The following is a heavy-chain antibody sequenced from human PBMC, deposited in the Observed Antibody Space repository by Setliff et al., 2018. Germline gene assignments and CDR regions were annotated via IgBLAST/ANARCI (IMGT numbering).Heavy chain of an antibody. Sequence: KPSETLSLTCNVSGVSISSYYWSWIRQPPGKGLESIGYIQKSGGTNYNPALKSRVTISVDTSTNQFSLKLRSVTAADTAVYYCARLSWNGLRCYGLDVWGQGTTVTVSS. D-gene: IGHD3-3*01. CDR3: ARLSWNGLRCYGLDV. J-gene: IGHJ6*02. CDR1: GVSISSYY. V-gene: IGHV4-59*01. CDR2: IQKSGGT.